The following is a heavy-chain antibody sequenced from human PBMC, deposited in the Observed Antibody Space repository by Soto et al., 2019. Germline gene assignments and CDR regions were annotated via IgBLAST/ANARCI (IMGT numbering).Heavy chain of an antibody. CDR2: IYPSDSDT. CDR3: AREPPETVAGGNFDY. Sequence: PGESLKISCQGSGYRFTSHWIIWVRQMPGKGLEWMGIIYPSDSDTRYSPSFQGRFTISRDNSKNTLYLQMNSLRAEDTAVYYCAREPPETVAGGNFDYWGQGTLVTVSS. CDR1: GYRFTSHW. J-gene: IGHJ4*02. D-gene: IGHD6-19*01. V-gene: IGHV5-51*01.